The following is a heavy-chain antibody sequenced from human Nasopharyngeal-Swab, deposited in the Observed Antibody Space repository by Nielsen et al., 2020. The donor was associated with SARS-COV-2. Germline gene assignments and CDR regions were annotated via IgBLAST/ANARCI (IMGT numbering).Heavy chain of an antibody. Sequence: GESLKISCAASGFTFSSYGMHWVRQAPGKGLEWVAVISYDGSNKYYADSVKGRFTISRDNSKNTLYLQMNSLRAEDTAVYYCARERDGGSYYISAHAFDIWGQGTMVTVSS. CDR1: GFTFSSYG. CDR3: ARERDGGSYYISAHAFDI. CDR2: ISYDGSNK. D-gene: IGHD1-26*01. V-gene: IGHV3-30*03. J-gene: IGHJ3*02.